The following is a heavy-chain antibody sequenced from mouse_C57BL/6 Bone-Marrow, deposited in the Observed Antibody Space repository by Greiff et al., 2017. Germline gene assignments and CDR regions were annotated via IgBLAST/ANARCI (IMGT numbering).Heavy chain of an antibody. Sequence: QVHVKQPGAELVKPGASVKLSCKASGYTFTSYWMHWVKQRPGRGLEWIGRIDPNSGGTKYNEKFKSKATLTVDKPSSTAYMQLSSLTSEDSAVYYCARSVITTVVAWYYYAMDYWGQGTSVTVSS. D-gene: IGHD1-1*01. CDR1: GYTFTSYW. CDR2: IDPNSGGT. V-gene: IGHV1-72*01. CDR3: ARSVITTVVAWYYYAMDY. J-gene: IGHJ4*01.